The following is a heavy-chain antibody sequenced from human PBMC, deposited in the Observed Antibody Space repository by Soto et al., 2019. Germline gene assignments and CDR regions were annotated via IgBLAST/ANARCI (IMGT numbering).Heavy chain of an antibody. CDR3: ARGAPLFIQH. Sequence: PSETLSLTCAVSGGXISSGGYSWSWVRQPPGEGLEWIGYIYHSGSTYYNPSLKSRVTISVDRSKNQFSLKLSSVTAADTAVYYCARGAPLFIQHWGQGTLVTVSS. CDR1: GGXISSGGYS. D-gene: IGHD2-21*01. J-gene: IGHJ1*01. V-gene: IGHV4-30-2*01. CDR2: IYHSGST.